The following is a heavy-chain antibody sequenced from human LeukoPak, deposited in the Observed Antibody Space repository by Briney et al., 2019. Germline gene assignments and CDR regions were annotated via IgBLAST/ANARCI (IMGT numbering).Heavy chain of an antibody. CDR1: GGSISSYY. D-gene: IGHD1-26*01. Sequence: PSETLSLTCTVSGGSISSYYWSWIRQPAGKGLEWIGRIYTSGSTNYNPSLKSRVTMSVDTSKNRFSLKLSSVTAADTAVYYCARVERDIVGATDYWYFDLWGRGTLVTVSS. J-gene: IGHJ2*01. CDR2: IYTSGST. CDR3: ARVERDIVGATDYWYFDL. V-gene: IGHV4-4*07.